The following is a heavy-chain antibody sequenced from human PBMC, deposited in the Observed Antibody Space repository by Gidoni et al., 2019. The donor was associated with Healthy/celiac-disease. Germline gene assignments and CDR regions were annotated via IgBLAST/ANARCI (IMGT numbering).Heavy chain of an antibody. CDR2: MRSSSSYI. Sequence: EVQLVESGEGLVKPGGSLRLSCAASGFTFCSYSINCIRQAPGKGLDGVSSMRSSSSYIYYADSVKGRFTISRDNAKNALYMKMNSMRAEDTAVYYCARVEEGMYSSSWYRPYYYGMDVWGQGTTVTVSS. CDR3: ARVEEGMYSSSWYRPYYYGMDV. V-gene: IGHV3-21*01. D-gene: IGHD6-13*01. CDR1: GFTFCSYS. J-gene: IGHJ6*02.